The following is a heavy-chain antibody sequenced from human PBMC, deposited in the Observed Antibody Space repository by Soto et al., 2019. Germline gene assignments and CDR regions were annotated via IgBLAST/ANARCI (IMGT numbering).Heavy chain of an antibody. V-gene: IGHV1-8*01. CDR1: GYTFTSYD. CDR2: MNPNSGNT. J-gene: IGHJ6*02. CDR3: ARGLGGGSYDFWSGYPLERGMDV. Sequence: ASVKVSCKASGYTFTSYDINWVRQATGQGLEWMGWMNPNSGNTGYAQKFQGRVTMTRNTSISTAYMELSSLRSEDTAVYYCARGLGGGSYDFWSGYPLERGMDVWGQGTTVT. D-gene: IGHD3-3*01.